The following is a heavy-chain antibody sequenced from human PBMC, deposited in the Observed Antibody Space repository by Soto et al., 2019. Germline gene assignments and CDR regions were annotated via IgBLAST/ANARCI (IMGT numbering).Heavy chain of an antibody. V-gene: IGHV4-34*01. CDR1: GGSFSGYY. J-gene: IGHJ4*02. CDR3: ARDKTTGLFDY. Sequence: QVQLQQWGAGLLKPSETLSLTCAVSGGSFSGYYWTWIRQPPGTGLEWIGEVNHSGSTNWNPSLKSRFTISVDTSKNQFSLKLTSVTAAETAVYYCARDKTTGLFDYWGQGTLVTVSS. CDR2: VNHSGST. D-gene: IGHD1-7*01.